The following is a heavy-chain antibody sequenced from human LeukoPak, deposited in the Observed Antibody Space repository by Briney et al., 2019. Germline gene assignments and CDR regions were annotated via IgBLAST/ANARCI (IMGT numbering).Heavy chain of an antibody. D-gene: IGHD5-24*01. CDR2: ISANGINT. Sequence: GGSLRLSCAVSGFTFSGYAMHWVRQAQGKGLEFVSAISANGINTYYANSVKGRFTVSRDNSKNTLYLQMGSLRAEDMAVYYCARRWAFDYWGQGTLVTVSS. J-gene: IGHJ4*02. CDR3: ARRWAFDY. CDR1: GFTFSGYA. V-gene: IGHV3-64*01.